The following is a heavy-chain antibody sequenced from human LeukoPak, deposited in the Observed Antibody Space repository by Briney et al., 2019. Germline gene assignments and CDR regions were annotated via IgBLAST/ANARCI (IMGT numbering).Heavy chain of an antibody. D-gene: IGHD2-2*01. V-gene: IGHV3-21*01. CDR3: ARDHWDCSSTSCYGELRWLHYYYYYYMDV. CDR1: GFTFSNYG. J-gene: IGHJ6*03. Sequence: PGGSLRLSCAASGFTFSNYGMLWVRQAPGKGLEWVSSISSSSSYIYYADSVKGRFTISRDNAKNSLYLQMNSLRAEDTAVYYCARDHWDCSSTSCYGELRWLHYYYYYYMDVWGKGTTVTVSS. CDR2: ISSSSSYI.